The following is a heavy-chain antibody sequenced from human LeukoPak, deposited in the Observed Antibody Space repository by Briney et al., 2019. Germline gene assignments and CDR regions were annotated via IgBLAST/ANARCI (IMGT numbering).Heavy chain of an antibody. CDR1: GGSFSGYY. Sequence: PSETLSLTCAVYGGSFSGYYWSWLRQPPGKGLEGIGEINHSGSTNYNPSLKSRVTISVDTSKNQFSLKLSSVTAADTAVYYCARIPGYYDSSGHPWGQGTLVTVSS. CDR2: INHSGST. J-gene: IGHJ5*02. V-gene: IGHV4-34*01. CDR3: ARIPGYYDSSGHP. D-gene: IGHD3-22*01.